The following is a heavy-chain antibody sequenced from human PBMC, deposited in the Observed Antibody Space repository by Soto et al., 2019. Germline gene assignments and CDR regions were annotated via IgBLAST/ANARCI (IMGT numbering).Heavy chain of an antibody. CDR2: IYYSGST. Sequence: QLQLQESGPGLVKPSETLSLTCTVSGGSISSSSYYWGWIRQPPGKGLEWIGSIYYSGSTYYNPSLKSRVTISVDTSKNQFSLKLSSVTAADTAVYYCARVHYHFWSGSLRSFDICSQGTMVTVSS. D-gene: IGHD3-3*01. J-gene: IGHJ3*02. CDR3: ARVHYHFWSGSLRSFDI. CDR1: GGSISSSSYY. V-gene: IGHV4-39*01.